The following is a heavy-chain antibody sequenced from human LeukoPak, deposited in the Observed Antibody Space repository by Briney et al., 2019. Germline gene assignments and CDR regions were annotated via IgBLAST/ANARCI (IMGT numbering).Heavy chain of an antibody. CDR1: GGSIRSYY. Sequence: SETLSLTCTVSGGSIRSYYWSWIRQPPGKGLEWIGYIYYSGSTNYNPSLKSRVTISVDTSKNQFSLKLSSVTAADTAVYYCARDSLGYCSSTSCPNWFDPWGQGTLVTVSS. J-gene: IGHJ5*02. CDR2: IYYSGST. V-gene: IGHV4-59*01. CDR3: ARDSLGYCSSTSCPNWFDP. D-gene: IGHD2-2*01.